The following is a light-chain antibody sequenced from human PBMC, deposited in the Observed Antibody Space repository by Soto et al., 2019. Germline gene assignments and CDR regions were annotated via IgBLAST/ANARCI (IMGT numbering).Light chain of an antibody. Sequence: EIVLTQSPGTLSLSPGERATLSCRASQSVSSSYLAWYQQKPDQSPRLLIYGASSRATGIPDRFSGSGSGTDFTLTICRLEPEDFAVYYCQQYGSSFTFGQGTRLEIK. J-gene: IGKJ5*01. CDR2: GAS. V-gene: IGKV3-20*01. CDR1: QSVSSSY. CDR3: QQYGSSFT.